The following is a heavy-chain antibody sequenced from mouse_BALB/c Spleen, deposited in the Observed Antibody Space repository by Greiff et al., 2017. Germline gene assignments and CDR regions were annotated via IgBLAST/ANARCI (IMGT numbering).Heavy chain of an antibody. CDR3: ARSPNYYGSFAMDY. Sequence: VKLVESGPGLVAPSQSLSITCTVSGFSLTSYGVHWVRQSPGKGLEWLGVIWSGGSTDYNAAFISRLSISKDNSKSQVFFKMNSLQADDTAIYYCARSPNYYGSFAMDYWGQGTSVTVSS. D-gene: IGHD1-2*01. CDR1: GFSLTSYG. J-gene: IGHJ4*01. V-gene: IGHV2-4-1*01. CDR2: IWSGGST.